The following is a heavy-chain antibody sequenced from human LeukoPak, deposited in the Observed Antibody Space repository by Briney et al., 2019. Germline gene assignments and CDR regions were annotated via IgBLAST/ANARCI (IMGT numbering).Heavy chain of an antibody. CDR3: ATLWFGELFPFDY. V-gene: IGHV3-9*01. CDR2: ISWNSGSI. Sequence: GGSLRLSCAASGFTFDDYAMHWVRQAPGKGLEWVSGISWNSGSIGYADSVKGRFTISRDNSKNTLYLQMNSLRAEDTAVYYCATLWFGELFPFDYWGQGTLVTVSS. CDR1: GFTFDDYA. J-gene: IGHJ4*02. D-gene: IGHD3-10*01.